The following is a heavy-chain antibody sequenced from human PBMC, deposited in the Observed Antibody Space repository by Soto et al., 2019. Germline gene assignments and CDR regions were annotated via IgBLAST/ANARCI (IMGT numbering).Heavy chain of an antibody. V-gene: IGHV1-46*03. CDR3: VRGCSGDSDFWSGYYHFDF. CDR1: GYTFTGYY. D-gene: IGHD3-3*01. CDR2: INPSGGST. J-gene: IGHJ4*02. Sequence: QVQLVQSGAEVRKPGPSVKVSCKASGYTFTGYYIHWVRQALGQGLEWMGMINPSGGSTSYTQKFRGRVTVTRDTSTSTVYMELSNLRSEDTAVYYCVRGCSGDSDFWSGYYHFDFWGQGTLVTVSS.